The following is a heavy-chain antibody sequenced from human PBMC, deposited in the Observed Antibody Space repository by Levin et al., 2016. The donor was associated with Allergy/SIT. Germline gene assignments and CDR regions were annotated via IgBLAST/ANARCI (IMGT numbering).Heavy chain of an antibody. D-gene: IGHD3-22*01. J-gene: IGHJ3*02. Sequence: SVKVSCKASGGTFSSYAISWVRQAPGQGLEWMGGIIPIFGTANYAQKFQGRVTITADESTSTAYMELSSLRSEDTAVYYCASPNYYDSSGPEGAFDIWGQGTMVTVSS. CDR3: ASPNYYDSSGPEGAFDI. V-gene: IGHV1-69*13. CDR1: GGTFSSYA. CDR2: IIPIFGTA.